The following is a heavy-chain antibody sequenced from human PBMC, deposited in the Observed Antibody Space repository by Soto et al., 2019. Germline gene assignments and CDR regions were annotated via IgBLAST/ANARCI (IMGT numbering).Heavy chain of an antibody. J-gene: IGHJ5*02. Sequence: SETLSLTCAVSGYSISSGYYWGWIRQPPGKGLEWIGSIYHSGSTYYNPSLKSRVTISVDTSKNQFSLKLSSVTAADTAVYYCARDRSYYDSSGYPGGWFDPWGQGTLVTVSS. CDR1: GYSISSGYY. D-gene: IGHD3-22*01. CDR3: ARDRSYYDSSGYPGGWFDP. V-gene: IGHV4-38-2*02. CDR2: IYHSGST.